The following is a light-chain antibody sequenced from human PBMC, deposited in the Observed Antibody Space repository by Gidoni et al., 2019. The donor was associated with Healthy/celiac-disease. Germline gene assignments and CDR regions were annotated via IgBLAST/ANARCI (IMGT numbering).Light chain of an antibody. Sequence: EIVLTQSPGTLSLSPGERATLSCRASQSVSSSYLAWYQQKPGQAPRLLIYGASSRATGIPDRFSGSGSGTDFTLTISRLEPEDFAVYYCQQYGSSPAPFXGXTKVEIK. V-gene: IGKV3-20*01. CDR3: QQYGSSPAP. J-gene: IGKJ4*01. CDR2: GAS. CDR1: QSVSSSY.